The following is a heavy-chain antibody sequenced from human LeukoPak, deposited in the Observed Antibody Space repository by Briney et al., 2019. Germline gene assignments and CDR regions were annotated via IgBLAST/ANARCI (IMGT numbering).Heavy chain of an antibody. D-gene: IGHD1-1*01. Sequence: GGSLRLSCAASGFTFSSYSMNWVRRAPGKGLDWVSSISSSSSYIYYADSVKGRFTISRDNAKNSLYLQMNSLRAEDTAVYYCARERGTIGTDLHYWGQGTLVTVSS. CDR3: ARERGTIGTDLHY. V-gene: IGHV3-21*01. CDR2: ISSSSSYI. CDR1: GFTFSSYS. J-gene: IGHJ4*02.